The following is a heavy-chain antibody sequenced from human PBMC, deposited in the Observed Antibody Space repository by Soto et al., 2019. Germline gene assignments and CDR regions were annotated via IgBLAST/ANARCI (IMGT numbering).Heavy chain of an antibody. CDR2: IWYDGSNK. CDR3: TRYTDYYHSSGYHNRFDH. V-gene: IGHV3-33*01. J-gene: IGHJ4*01. D-gene: IGHD3-22*01. CDR1: GFTFSSYG. Sequence: PGGSLRLSCAASGFTFSSYGMHWVRQAPGKGLEWVAVIWYDGSNKYYADSVKGRFTISRDNSKNTLYLQMNSLRAEDTAVYYCTRYTDYYHSSGYHNRFDHCGQPSLVTVTS.